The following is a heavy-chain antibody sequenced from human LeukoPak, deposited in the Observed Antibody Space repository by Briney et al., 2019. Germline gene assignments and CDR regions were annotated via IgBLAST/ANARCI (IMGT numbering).Heavy chain of an antibody. CDR3: AKDIRAGDDSSGYYYDY. J-gene: IGHJ4*02. Sequence: PGRSLRLSCAASGFTFDDYAMHWVRQAPGKGLEWVSGSSWNSGSIGYADSVKGRFTISRDNAKNSLYLQMNSLRAEDTALYYCAKDIRAGDDSSGYYYDYWGQGTLVTVSS. CDR1: GFTFDDYA. V-gene: IGHV3-9*01. D-gene: IGHD3-22*01. CDR2: SSWNSGSI.